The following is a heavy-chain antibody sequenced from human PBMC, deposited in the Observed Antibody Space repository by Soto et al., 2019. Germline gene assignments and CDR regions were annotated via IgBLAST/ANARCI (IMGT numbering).Heavy chain of an antibody. V-gene: IGHV1-18*01. CDR3: ARVARDVEMAKKIDY. CDR2: ISTYNGNT. Sequence: QAQLVQPGPEVAKPGASAKVSCKASGYTFTNYDITWVRQAPGQGLEWMGWISTYNGNTNYAQNLRDRVTMTTETSTSTAYMELRSLRSDDTAVYYCARVARDVEMAKKIDYWGQGTLVTVSS. D-gene: IGHD3-10*01. J-gene: IGHJ4*02. CDR1: GYTFTNYD.